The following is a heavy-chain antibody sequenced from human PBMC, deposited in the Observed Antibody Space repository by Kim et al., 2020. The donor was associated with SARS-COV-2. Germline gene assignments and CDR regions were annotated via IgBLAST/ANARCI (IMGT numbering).Heavy chain of an antibody. V-gene: IGHV3-48*02. J-gene: IGHJ2*01. Sequence: IQYADSVKGRFTISRDNAKNSPYLQMNSLRDGDTGVYYCVRDYNWYFDLWGRGTLVTVSS. CDR3: VRDYNWYFDL. CDR2: I.